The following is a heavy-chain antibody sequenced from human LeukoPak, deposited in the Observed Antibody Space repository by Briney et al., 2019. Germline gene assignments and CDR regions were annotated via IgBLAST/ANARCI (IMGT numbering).Heavy chain of an antibody. Sequence: GGSLRLSCVGSGFIFSPYAMNWVRQSPGKGLEWVSSISANDRDTDYADAVKGRFIISRDDSKNTLFLQMDSLGAEDTAIYYRARFPGGLRFLEWFFDYWGQGTLVTVTS. CDR1: GFIFSPYA. J-gene: IGHJ4*02. CDR3: ARFPGGLRFLEWFFDY. V-gene: IGHV3-23*01. CDR2: ISANDRDT. D-gene: IGHD3-3*01.